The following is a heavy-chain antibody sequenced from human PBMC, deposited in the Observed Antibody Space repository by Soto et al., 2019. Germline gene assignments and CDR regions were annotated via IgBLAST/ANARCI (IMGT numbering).Heavy chain of an antibody. J-gene: IGHJ6*02. Sequence: QVRLVQSGAEVKKPGASVKVSCKASGYRFTTYGISWVRQAPGQGLEWMGWISTYNGNTKYAQKVQGRVTMTTDTSTTTAYMELRRLRSDDTDVYCCARGDGDYYLRYNEMDVWGQGTTFIVSS. V-gene: IGHV1-18*01. CDR1: GYRFTTYG. D-gene: IGHD4-17*01. CDR3: ARGDGDYYLRYNEMDV. CDR2: ISTYNGNT.